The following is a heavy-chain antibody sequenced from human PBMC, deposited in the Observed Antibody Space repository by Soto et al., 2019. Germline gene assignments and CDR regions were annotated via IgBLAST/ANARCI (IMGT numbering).Heavy chain of an antibody. D-gene: IGHD6-6*01. CDR2: IYWNDEK. Sequence: QITLKESGPTLVKPTQTLTLTCTFSGFSLNTSGVGVCWIRQPPGKALEWLALIYWNDEKHYSPSLKSRLTITEDTSKHQVVLTMTNMDPVDTATYYCAHRRCAKYTSLPADFDYWGQGTLVTVSS. V-gene: IGHV2-5*01. CDR3: AHRRCAKYTSLPADFDY. CDR1: GFSLNTSGVG. J-gene: IGHJ4*02.